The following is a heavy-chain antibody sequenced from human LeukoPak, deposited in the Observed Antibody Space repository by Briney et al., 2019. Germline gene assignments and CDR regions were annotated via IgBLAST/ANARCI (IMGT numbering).Heavy chain of an antibody. Sequence: GGSLRLSCAASGFTFDDYAMHWVRQAPGKGLQWVSGISWNSGSIAYADSVKGRFTISRDNSKNTLYLQMNSLRAEDTAVYYCAKETYDSSGLPDYWGQGTLVTVSS. CDR3: AKETYDSSGLPDY. CDR2: ISWNSGSI. V-gene: IGHV3-9*01. CDR1: GFTFDDYA. D-gene: IGHD3-22*01. J-gene: IGHJ4*02.